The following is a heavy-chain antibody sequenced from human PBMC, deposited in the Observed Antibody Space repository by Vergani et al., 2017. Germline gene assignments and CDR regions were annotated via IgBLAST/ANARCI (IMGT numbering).Heavy chain of an antibody. CDR2: IYSTGST. Sequence: QVQLEESGPGLVKPSETLSLTCTVSGGSFNTYYWSWIRQSPGKGLEWIGYIYSTGSTNYNPSLNSRVTMSVDTSKNQFSLKLRSVTAADTAVYYCARHYFSHSSVDYWGQGTLVTVSS. D-gene: IGHD6-19*01. CDR1: GGSFNTYY. V-gene: IGHV4-59*13. CDR3: ARHYFSHSSVDY. J-gene: IGHJ4*02.